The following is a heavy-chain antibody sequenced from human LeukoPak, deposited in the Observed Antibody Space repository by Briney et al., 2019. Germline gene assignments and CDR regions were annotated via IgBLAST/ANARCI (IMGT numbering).Heavy chain of an antibody. V-gene: IGHV3-7*01. Sequence: GGSLRLSCAASGFTFSSYWMSWVRQAPGKGLEWVANIKQDGSEKYYVDSVKGRFTISRDNAKNSLYLQMNSLRAEDTAVYYCARAGGFGELGYYMDVRGKGTTVTVSS. CDR1: GFTFSSYW. CDR3: ARAGGFGELGYYMDV. D-gene: IGHD3-10*01. J-gene: IGHJ6*03. CDR2: IKQDGSEK.